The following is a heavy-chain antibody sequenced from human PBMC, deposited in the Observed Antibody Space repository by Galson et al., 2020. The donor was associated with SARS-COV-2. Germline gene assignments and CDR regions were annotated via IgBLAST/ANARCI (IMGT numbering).Heavy chain of an antibody. CDR1: GFTVSSNY. CDR3: ARELGIFAFDI. V-gene: IGHV3-53*01. J-gene: IGHJ3*02. D-gene: IGHD3-16*01. CDR2: IYSGGST. Sequence: GGSLRLSCAASGFTVSSNYMSWVRQAPGKGLEWVSVIYSGGSTYYADSVKGRFTISRDNSKNTLYLQMNSLRAEDTAVYYCARELGIFAFDIWGQGTMVTVSS.